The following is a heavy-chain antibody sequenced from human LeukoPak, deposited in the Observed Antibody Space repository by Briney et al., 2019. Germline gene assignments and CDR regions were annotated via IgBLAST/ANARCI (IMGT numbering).Heavy chain of an antibody. CDR2: IYYSGST. J-gene: IGHJ3*02. Sequence: PSETLSLTCTVSGVSISSYYWSWIRQPPGKGLEWIGYIYYSGSTNYNPSLKSRVTISVDTSKNQFSLKLSSVTAADTAVYYCARTSYYYDSSGYYLDAFDIWGQGTMVTVSS. V-gene: IGHV4-59*01. CDR3: ARTSYYYDSSGYYLDAFDI. CDR1: GVSISSYY. D-gene: IGHD3-22*01.